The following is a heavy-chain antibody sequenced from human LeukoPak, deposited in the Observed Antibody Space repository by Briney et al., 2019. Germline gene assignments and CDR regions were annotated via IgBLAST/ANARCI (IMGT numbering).Heavy chain of an antibody. D-gene: IGHD6-13*01. Sequence: SVKVSCKASGGTFSSYAISWVRQAPGQGLEWMGGIIPIFGTANYAQKLQGRVTMTTDTSTSTAYMELRSLRSDDTAVYYCARDLGSSGGSSSGYWGQGTLVTVSS. CDR3: ARDLGSSGGSSSGY. V-gene: IGHV1-69*05. CDR2: IIPIFGTA. J-gene: IGHJ4*02. CDR1: GGTFSSYA.